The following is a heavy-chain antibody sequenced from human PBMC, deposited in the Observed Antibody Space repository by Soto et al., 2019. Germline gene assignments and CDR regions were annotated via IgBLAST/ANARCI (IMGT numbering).Heavy chain of an antibody. Sequence: QPVGSLRLSCVASGFSFGSYALSWVRQAPGKGLEWVAVMSPNGNNQYYADSVKGRFTISRDTSKSTLYLQMTSLRPDDTAVYYCATGANFYYDTSRYWGQGTLVTVSS. CDR1: GFSFGSYA. V-gene: IGHV3-30-3*01. CDR2: MSPNGNNQ. D-gene: IGHD3-22*01. J-gene: IGHJ4*02. CDR3: ATGANFYYDTSRY.